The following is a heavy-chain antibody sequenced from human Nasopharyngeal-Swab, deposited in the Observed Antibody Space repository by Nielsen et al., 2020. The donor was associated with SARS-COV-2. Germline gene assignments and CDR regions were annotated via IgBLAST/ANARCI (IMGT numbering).Heavy chain of an antibody. CDR1: GFTFSRYN. J-gene: IGHJ5*02. Sequence: SCAASGFTFSRYNMKWVRQALGKGLEWVSSISSSSTFIYYADSVKGRFTISRDNAKNSLYLQMNSLRAEDTAVYYCARDLSKDDNWFGPWGQGTLVTVSS. V-gene: IGHV3-21*06. CDR3: ARDLSKDDNWFGP. CDR2: ISSSSTFI.